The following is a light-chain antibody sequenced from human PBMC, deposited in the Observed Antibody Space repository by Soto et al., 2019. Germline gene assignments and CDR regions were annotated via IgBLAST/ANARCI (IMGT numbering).Light chain of an antibody. Sequence: QSVLTQPPSVSGAPGQRVTISCTGSSSNIGAGYDVHWYQQLPGTAPKLLIYGNSNRPSGVPDRFSGSKSGTSASLAITGLQADDEADYYCQPYDSSLGGAVFGRGTELTVL. J-gene: IGLJ3*02. V-gene: IGLV1-40*01. CDR1: SSNIGAGYD. CDR2: GNS. CDR3: QPYDSSLGGAV.